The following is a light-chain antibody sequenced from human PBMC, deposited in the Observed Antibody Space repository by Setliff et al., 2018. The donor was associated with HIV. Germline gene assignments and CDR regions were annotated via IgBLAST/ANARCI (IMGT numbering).Light chain of an antibody. CDR1: SSNIGSNP. Sequence: QSALTQPPSASGTPGQRVTVSCSGSSSNIGSNPVNWYQQLPGTAPKLLIYSHDQRPSGVPDRFSGSKSGNTASLTISGLQAEDEADYYCSSYGNSPYVFGTGTKVTV. V-gene: IGLV1-44*01. J-gene: IGLJ1*01. CDR2: SHD. CDR3: SSYGNSPYV.